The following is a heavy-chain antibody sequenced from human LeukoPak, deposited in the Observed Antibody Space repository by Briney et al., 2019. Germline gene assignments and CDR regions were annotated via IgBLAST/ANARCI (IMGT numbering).Heavy chain of an antibody. CDR3: ARAGRLDGGPCLVGR. CDR2: INPNSGGT. D-gene: IGHD6-19*01. J-gene: IGHJ4*02. CDR1: GYSFTDYY. Sequence: ASVKVSCKTSGYSFTDYYMHWVRQAPAQGLEWMGWINPNSGGTSSAQKFQGRVTMTRDTSITTVYMEVSWLTSDDTAIYYCARAGRLDGGPCLVGRGGRGTLVTVSS. V-gene: IGHV1-2*02.